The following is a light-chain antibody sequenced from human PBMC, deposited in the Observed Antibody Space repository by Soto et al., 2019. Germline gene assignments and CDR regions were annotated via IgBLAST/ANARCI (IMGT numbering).Light chain of an antibody. J-gene: IGLJ1*01. CDR3: SSYAGSNNFPYV. CDR1: SSDVGGYND. V-gene: IGLV2-8*01. Sequence: QSALTQPPSASGSPGQAVTISCAGTSSDVGGYNDVSWYQQHPGKAPKLMIYEVSKRPSGVPDRFSGSKSGNRASLTVSGLQAEDEADYYCSSYAGSNNFPYVLGTGTKLTVL. CDR2: EVS.